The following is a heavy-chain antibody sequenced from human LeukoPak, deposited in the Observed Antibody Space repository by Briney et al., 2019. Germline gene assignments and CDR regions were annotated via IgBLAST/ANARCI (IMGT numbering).Heavy chain of an antibody. J-gene: IGHJ3*02. D-gene: IGHD4-17*01. CDR3: ARALRGTTVRGGVFDI. V-gene: IGHV6-1*01. CDR1: GDSVSSNSGA. Sequence: SQTLSLTCAISGDSVSSNSGAWSWLRQSPSRGLEWLGRTYYRSEWYSDYAVSVKSRITITPDTSKNQFSLQLNSLSPEDTAVYYCARALRGTTVRGGVFDIWGQGTMVIVSS. CDR2: TYYRSEWYS.